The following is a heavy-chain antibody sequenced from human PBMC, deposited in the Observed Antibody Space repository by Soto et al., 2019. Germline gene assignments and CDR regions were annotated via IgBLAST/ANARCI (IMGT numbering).Heavy chain of an antibody. CDR3: ARELGSIFDVDC. D-gene: IGHD3-3*01. Sequence: QVQLVESGGGVVQPGTSLRLSCAASGFTFNNYAMHWVRQAPGKGLDWVAVISNDERQKYYADSVKGRFTISRDNSQNVLYLQMNSLRAEDTPLYYCARELGSIFDVDCWGQGTLVTVSS. V-gene: IGHV3-30*04. CDR2: ISNDERQK. J-gene: IGHJ4*02. CDR1: GFTFNNYA.